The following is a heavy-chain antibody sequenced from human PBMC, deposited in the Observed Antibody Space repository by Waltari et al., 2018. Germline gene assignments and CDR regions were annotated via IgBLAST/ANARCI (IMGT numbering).Heavy chain of an antibody. Sequence: QVQLQESGPGLVKPSETLSLTCTVSGGSLSSYYWSWLRQPPGKGLEWIGYIYYSGSTNYNPSLKSRVTISVDTSKNQFSLKLSSVTAADTAVYYCARVVDIYYYYGMDVWGQGTTVTVSS. CDR3: ARVVDIYYYYGMDV. J-gene: IGHJ6*02. D-gene: IGHD2-2*01. V-gene: IGHV4-59*01. CDR1: GGSLSSYY. CDR2: IYYSGST.